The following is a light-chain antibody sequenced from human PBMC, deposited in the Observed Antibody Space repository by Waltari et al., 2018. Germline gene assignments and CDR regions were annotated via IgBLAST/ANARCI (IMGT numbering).Light chain of an antibody. CDR3: SSYAGGSTVI. J-gene: IGLJ2*01. CDR1: NSDVGSYNL. CDR2: EVN. Sequence: QSALTKPASVSGSPGQSITISCTGTNSDVGSYNLAPWSQQPPGKARKPALYEVNKRPSRVPNRFSGSKSGNTASLTISGLQAEDEADYYCSSYAGGSTVIFGGGTKVTVL. V-gene: IGLV2-23*02.